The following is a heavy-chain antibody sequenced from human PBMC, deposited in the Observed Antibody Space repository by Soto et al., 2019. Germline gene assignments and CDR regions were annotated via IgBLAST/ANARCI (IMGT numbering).Heavy chain of an antibody. V-gene: IGHV3-30-3*01. CDR1: GFTFSSYA. D-gene: IGHD5-18*01. Sequence: GGSLRLSCAASGFTFSSYAMHWVRQAPGKGLEWVAVISYDGSNKYYADSVKGRFTISRDNSKNTLYLQMNSLRAEDTAVYYCARDGYAYYYGMDVWGQGTTVTVSS. CDR2: ISYDGSNK. CDR3: ARDGYAYYYGMDV. J-gene: IGHJ6*02.